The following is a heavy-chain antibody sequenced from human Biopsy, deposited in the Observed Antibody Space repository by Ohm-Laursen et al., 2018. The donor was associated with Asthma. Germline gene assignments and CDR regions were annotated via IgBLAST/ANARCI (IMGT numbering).Heavy chain of an antibody. D-gene: IGHD3-10*01. CDR2: IFPGDSDT. V-gene: IGHV5-51*01. CDR1: GYIFTSYW. Sequence: ESLRISCKASGYIFTSYWIGWVRQMPGKGLEWMGIIFPGDSDTIYSPSLQGQVTISADKSISTAYLQWSSLKASDTAIYYCARLAYGSGSFFDFWGQGTLVTVAS. J-gene: IGHJ4*02. CDR3: ARLAYGSGSFFDF.